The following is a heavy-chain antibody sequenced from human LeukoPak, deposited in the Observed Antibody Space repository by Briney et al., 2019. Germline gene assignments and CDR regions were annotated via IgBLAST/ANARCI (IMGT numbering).Heavy chain of an antibody. CDR2: ISGSGGST. J-gene: IGHJ4*02. CDR1: GFTFSSYA. V-gene: IGHV3-23*01. CDR3: AKDIAVAGTIAGLDY. Sequence: GGPLRLSCAASGFTFSSYAMSWVRRAPGKGLEWVSAISGSGGSTYYADSVKGRFTISRDNSKNTLYLQMNSLRAEDTAVYYCAKDIAVAGTIAGLDYWGQGTLVTVSS. D-gene: IGHD6-19*01.